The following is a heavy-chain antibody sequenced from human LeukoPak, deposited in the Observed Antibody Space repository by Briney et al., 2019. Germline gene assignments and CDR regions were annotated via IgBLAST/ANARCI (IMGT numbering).Heavy chain of an antibody. CDR3: ARQSQDSVDY. D-gene: IGHD1-26*01. Sequence: GESLKISCKGSGFSFTAFWIGWVRQMPGKGLEWMGIIYPGDSDTRYSPSFQGQVTISADKSISTAYLQWSSLKASDTAMYYCARQSQDSVDYWGQGTLVTVSS. V-gene: IGHV5-51*01. CDR2: IYPGDSDT. CDR1: GFSFTAFW. J-gene: IGHJ4*02.